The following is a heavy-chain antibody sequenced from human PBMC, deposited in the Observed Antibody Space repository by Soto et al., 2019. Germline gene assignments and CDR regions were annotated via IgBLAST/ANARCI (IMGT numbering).Heavy chain of an antibody. V-gene: IGHV2-5*02. CDR3: AHTSTSSSFSA. Sequence: QITLKESGPTLVKPTQTLTLTCTFSGFSLSTSGVGVGWIRQPPGKALESLVVISWDDDKRYSPSLKSRLTITNDTSKTHVLLTITNMDPVDTATYYCAHTSTSSSFSAWGQGTLVTVSS. J-gene: IGHJ5*02. CDR2: ISWDDDK. CDR1: GFSLSTSGVG. D-gene: IGHD6-6*01.